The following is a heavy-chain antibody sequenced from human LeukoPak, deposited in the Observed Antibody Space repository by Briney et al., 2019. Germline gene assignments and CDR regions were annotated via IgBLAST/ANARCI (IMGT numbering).Heavy chain of an antibody. Sequence: SETLSLTCTVSGASMKSHYWSWLRQSAEKGLEWIGRIYDNGGTDYNPSLQSRVAVFRDMSRNQVLLNLTSVTAADTAVYFCEKVVRGYFDPWGQGISVIVSS. J-gene: IGHJ5*02. CDR3: EKVVRGYFDP. D-gene: IGHD5-18*01. CDR1: GASMKSHY. V-gene: IGHV4-4*07. CDR2: IYDNGGT.